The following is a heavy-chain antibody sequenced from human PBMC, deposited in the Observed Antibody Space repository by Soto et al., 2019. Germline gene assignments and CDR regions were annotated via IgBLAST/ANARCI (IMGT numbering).Heavy chain of an antibody. J-gene: IGHJ6*02. CDR3: ARDRPAAIPRHYYYGMDV. Sequence: GASVKLSCKASGYTFTIYYMTGVRQAPGQVLEWMGIINPSGGSTSYAQKFQGRVTMTRDTSTSTVYMELSSLRSEDTAVYYCARDRPAAIPRHYYYGMDVWGQGATVTVSS. CDR2: INPSGGST. D-gene: IGHD2-2*01. CDR1: GYTFTIYY. V-gene: IGHV1-46*01.